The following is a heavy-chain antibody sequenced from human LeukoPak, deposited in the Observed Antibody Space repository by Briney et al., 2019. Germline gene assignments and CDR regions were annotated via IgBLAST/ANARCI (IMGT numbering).Heavy chain of an antibody. CDR3: AKSNGYGLVDI. CDR1: GFTFSSYA. D-gene: IGHD3-10*01. V-gene: IGHV4-59*12. CDR2: IFYSGST. J-gene: IGHJ3*02. Sequence: PGGSLRLSCAASGFTFSSYAMSWVRQAPGKGLEWIGNIFYSGSTYYSPSVKSRVTISLDTSRNQFSLKLNSVTAADTAVYYCAKSNGYGLVDIWGQGTMVTVSS.